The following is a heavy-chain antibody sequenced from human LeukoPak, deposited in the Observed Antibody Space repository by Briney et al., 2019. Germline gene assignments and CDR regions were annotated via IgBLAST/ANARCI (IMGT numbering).Heavy chain of an antibody. J-gene: IGHJ4*02. CDR2: ISYDGSNK. V-gene: IGHV3-30*03. D-gene: IGHD3-3*01. CDR3: ARDSLTIFGVVIN. Sequence: GGSLRLSCAASGFTFSSYGMHWVRQAPGKGLEWVAVISYDGSNKYYADSVKGRFTISRDNAKNSLYLQMNSLRAEDTAVYYCARDSLTIFGVVINWGQGTLVTVSS. CDR1: GFTFSSYG.